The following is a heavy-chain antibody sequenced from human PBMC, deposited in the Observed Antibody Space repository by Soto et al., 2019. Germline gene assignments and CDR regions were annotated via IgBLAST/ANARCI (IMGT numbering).Heavy chain of an antibody. D-gene: IGHD2-2*01. CDR1: GLTFRNYA. CDR3: AKDRSSTSCYAFDY. Sequence: EVQLLESGGGLVQPGGSLRLSCEASGLTFRNYAMSWARQAPGKGREWVSAISGSGGTTHYADSVKGRFTISRDNSKNTLYLQMNSLRVEDTAVYYCAKDRSSTSCYAFDYWGQGSLVTVSS. J-gene: IGHJ4*02. V-gene: IGHV3-23*01. CDR2: ISGSGGTT.